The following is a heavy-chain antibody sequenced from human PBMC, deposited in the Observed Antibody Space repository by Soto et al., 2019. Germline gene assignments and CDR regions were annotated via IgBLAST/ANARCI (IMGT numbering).Heavy chain of an antibody. CDR2: IYHRGST. D-gene: IGHD2-21*02. J-gene: IGHJ4*02. CDR1: GGSISSGGYS. CDR3: ARGAYCGGDCYDY. Sequence: SETLSLTCAVSGGSISSGGYSWSWIRQPPGKGLEWIGYIYHRGSTYYNPSLKSRVTISVDRSKNQFSLKLSSVTAADTAVYYCARGAYCGGDCYDYWGQGTLVTVSS. V-gene: IGHV4-30-2*01.